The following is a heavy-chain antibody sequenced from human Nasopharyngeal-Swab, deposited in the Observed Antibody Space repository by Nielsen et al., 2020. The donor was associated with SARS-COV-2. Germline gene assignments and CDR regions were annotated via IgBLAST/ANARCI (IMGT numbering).Heavy chain of an antibody. CDR1: GFTINSFA. V-gene: IGHV3-30-3*01. Sequence: GGSLRLSCAASGFTINSFARHWFRQAPGKGLEWVAVISDDGNNKYYADSVKGRFTISRDNSKNTMYLQMTSLRPEDTAVYYCARDVASGFGELFPLLRGLDIWGHGTTVTVSS. CDR3: ARDVASGFGELFPLLRGLDI. J-gene: IGHJ6*02. D-gene: IGHD3-10*01. CDR2: ISDDGNNK.